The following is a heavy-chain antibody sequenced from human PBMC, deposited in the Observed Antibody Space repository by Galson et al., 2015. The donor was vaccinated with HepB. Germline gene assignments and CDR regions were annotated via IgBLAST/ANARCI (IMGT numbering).Heavy chain of an antibody. CDR1: GSPFTSYD. J-gene: IGHJ4*02. CDR3: MITYYGGRSA. V-gene: IGHV1-8*01. D-gene: IGHD3-16*01. CDR2: MNPDSGKT. Sequence: SVKVSCKASGSPFTSYDINWVRQATGQGLEWMGWMNPDSGKTGHAQKFQARVTMTRNKSINTAYMELSSLRFDDTATYFCMITYYGGRSAWGQGTLVTVSS.